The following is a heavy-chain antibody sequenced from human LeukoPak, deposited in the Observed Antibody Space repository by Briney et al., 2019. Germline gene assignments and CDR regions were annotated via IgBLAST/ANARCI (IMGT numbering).Heavy chain of an antibody. CDR2: ISAYNGNS. CDR1: GYTFSNFG. V-gene: IGHV1-18*01. CDR3: ARTCGDCYPNDYYYGMDV. Sequence: ASVKVSCKASGYTFSNFGISWVRQAPGQGLEWMGWISAYNGNSKYAQRLQGRVTMTTDTSTSTAYMELRSLRSDGTAVYYCARTCGDCYPNDYYYGMDVWGQGTTVTVSS. D-gene: IGHD2-21*02. J-gene: IGHJ6*02.